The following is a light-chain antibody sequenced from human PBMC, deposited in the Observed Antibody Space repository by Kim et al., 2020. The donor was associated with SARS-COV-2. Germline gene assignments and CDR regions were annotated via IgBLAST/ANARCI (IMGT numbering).Light chain of an antibody. J-gene: IGKJ1*01. CDR1: QSVNTY. CDR3: QQRNNWPPWT. Sequence: EIVLTQSPAPLSLSPGETATLYCRASQSVNTYLAWYQQKPGQAPRLLIYGSSKRATGIPARFSGSGSGTDFTLTISSLEPEDFAVYYCQQRNNWPPWTFGQGTKVDIQ. V-gene: IGKV3-11*01. CDR2: GSS.